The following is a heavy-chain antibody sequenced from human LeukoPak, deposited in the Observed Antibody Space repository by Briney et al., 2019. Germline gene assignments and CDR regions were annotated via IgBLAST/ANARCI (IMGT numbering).Heavy chain of an antibody. Sequence: GASVKVSCKASGYTFTSYGISWVRQAPGQGLEWMGWIVVGSGNTNNAQKFQERVTITRDMSTSTAYMELSSLRSEDTAVYYCAVRDYDFWRGYHSWGQGTLVTVSS. CDR3: AVRDYDFWRGYHS. CDR1: GYTFTSYG. D-gene: IGHD3-3*01. J-gene: IGHJ4*02. CDR2: IVVGSGNT. V-gene: IGHV1-58*02.